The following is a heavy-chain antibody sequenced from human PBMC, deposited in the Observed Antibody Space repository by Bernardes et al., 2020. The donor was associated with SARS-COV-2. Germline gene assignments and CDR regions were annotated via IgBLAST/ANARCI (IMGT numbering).Heavy chain of an antibody. CDR2: ISYDGRNI. CDR3: AKDRERTGDYYYYGMDV. D-gene: IGHD3-10*01. CDR1: GFTFRNYG. J-gene: IGHJ6*02. V-gene: IGHV3-30*18. Sequence: GGSLRLSCAASGFTFRNYGMHWVRQAPGKGLAWVAIISYDGRNIYYADSVQGRFTISRDTSKSTVYLQMKSLRSEDTAVYYCAKDRERTGDYYYYGMDVWGQGATVTVSS.